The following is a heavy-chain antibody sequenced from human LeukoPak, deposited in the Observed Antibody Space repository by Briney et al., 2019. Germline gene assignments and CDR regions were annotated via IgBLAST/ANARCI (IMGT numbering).Heavy chain of an antibody. V-gene: IGHV3-21*01. D-gene: IGHD6-13*01. CDR2: ISSSSSYI. Sequence: GGSLRLSCSASGXTFSSYSMNWVRQAPGKGLEWVSSISSSSSYIYYADSVKGRFTISRDNAKNSLYLQMNSLRAEDTAVYYCARAGIAAAGTGGPWGQGTLVTVSS. CDR1: GXTFSSYS. CDR3: ARAGIAAAGTGGP. J-gene: IGHJ5*02.